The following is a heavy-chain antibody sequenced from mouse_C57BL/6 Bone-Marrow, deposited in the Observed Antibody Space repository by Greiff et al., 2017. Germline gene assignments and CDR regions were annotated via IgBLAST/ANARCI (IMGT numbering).Heavy chain of an antibody. CDR3: ARWPTGTLYYAMDY. D-gene: IGHD4-1*02. CDR2: IYPGSGNT. CDR1: GYTFTDYY. Sequence: QVQLKESGAELVRPGASVKLSCKASGYTFTDYYINWVKQRPGQGLEWIARIYPGSGNTYYNEKFKGKATLTAEKSSSTAYMQLSSLTSEDSAVYFCARWPTGTLYYAMDYWGQGTSVTVSS. J-gene: IGHJ4*01. V-gene: IGHV1-76*01.